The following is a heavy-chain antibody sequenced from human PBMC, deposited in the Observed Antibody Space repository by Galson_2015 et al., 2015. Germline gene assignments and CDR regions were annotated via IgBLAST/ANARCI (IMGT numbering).Heavy chain of an antibody. V-gene: IGHV3-23*01. CDR3: TIKQAGPSGAFDI. J-gene: IGHJ3*02. CDR1: GFTFSSYT. CDR2: ISGSPAGT. Sequence: SLRLSCAASGFTFSSYTMTWARQAPGKGLEWVSSISGSPAGTKYAGPAKGRFTISRDNSENMLFLQMNSLRAEDTAIYFCTIKQAGPSGAFDIWGQGTMVAVAS.